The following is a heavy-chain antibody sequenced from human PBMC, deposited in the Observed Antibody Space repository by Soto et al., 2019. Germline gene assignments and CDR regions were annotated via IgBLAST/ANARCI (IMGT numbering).Heavy chain of an antibody. J-gene: IGHJ3*02. CDR1: GFTFDDYA. V-gene: IGHV3-9*01. Sequence: EVQLVESGGGVVQPGRSLRLSCAASGFTFDDYAMHWVRQAPGKGLEWVSGVSWNSGSIGYADSVKGRFTISRDNVKNSLYVQVNSPKAEDTALYYGAKDIGGPPPFGSDAFDIWGRGTMVTVFS. D-gene: IGHD2-15*01. CDR2: VSWNSGSI. CDR3: AKDIGGPPPFGSDAFDI.